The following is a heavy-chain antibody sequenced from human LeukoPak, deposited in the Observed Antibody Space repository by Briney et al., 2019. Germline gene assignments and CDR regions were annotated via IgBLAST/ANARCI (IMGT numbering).Heavy chain of an antibody. CDR1: GYTFTSYY. D-gene: IGHD1-26*01. CDR3: ARDSPISGSYYGGLGY. V-gene: IGHV1-46*01. CDR2: INPGGGST. Sequence: GASVKVSCKASGYTFTSYYMHWVRQAPGQGLEWMGIINPGGGSTSYAQKFQGRVTMTRDTSTSTVYMELSSLRSEDTAVYYCARDSPISGSYYGGLGYWGQGTLVTVSS. J-gene: IGHJ4*02.